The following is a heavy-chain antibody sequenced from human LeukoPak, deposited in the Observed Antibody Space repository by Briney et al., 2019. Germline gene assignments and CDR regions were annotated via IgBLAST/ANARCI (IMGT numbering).Heavy chain of an antibody. V-gene: IGHV3-23*01. J-gene: IGHJ4*02. CDR2: ISGSGGRT. Sequence: GSLRLPCAASGFTFSSYAMTWVRQAPGKGLEWVSVISGSGGRTYYADSVKGRFTISRDNSKNTLYLQMSSLRAEDTAVYYCAKDRGGGNLDFDYWGQGTLVTVSS. CDR3: AKDRGGGNLDFDY. CDR1: GFTFSSYA. D-gene: IGHD2-15*01.